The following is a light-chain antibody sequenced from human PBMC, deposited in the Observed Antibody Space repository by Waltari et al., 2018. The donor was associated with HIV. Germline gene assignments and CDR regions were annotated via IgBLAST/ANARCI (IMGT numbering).Light chain of an antibody. CDR2: YSE. J-gene: IGLJ2*01. V-gene: IGLV1-36*01. CDR1: RSNIGVNA. CDR3: AAWDDSLNVVV. Sequence: QSVLTQPPSVSEGPGQEVIISCSGRRSNIGVNAVNWYQHLPGKPPKLLVFYSEVLAFGVSDRFSGSRSGTSASLAITGLQSDDEGLYYCAAWDDSLNVVVFGGGTKLSVL.